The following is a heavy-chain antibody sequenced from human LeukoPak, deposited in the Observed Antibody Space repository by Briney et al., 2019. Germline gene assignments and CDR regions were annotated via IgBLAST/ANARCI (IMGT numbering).Heavy chain of an antibody. V-gene: IGHV1-2*02. Sequence: ASVKVSCKASGYTFTGYYMHWVRQAPGQGLEWMGWINPNSGGTNYAQKFQGRVTMTRDTSISTAYMELSRLRSDDTAVYYCASVPGLRYFDWLHYFDYWGQGTLVTVSS. CDR1: GYTFTGYY. CDR3: ASVPGLRYFDWLHYFDY. CDR2: INPNSGGT. D-gene: IGHD3-9*01. J-gene: IGHJ4*02.